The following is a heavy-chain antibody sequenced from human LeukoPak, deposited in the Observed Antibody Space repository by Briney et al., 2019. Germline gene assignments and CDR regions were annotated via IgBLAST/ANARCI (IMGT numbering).Heavy chain of an antibody. CDR3: AKDRGKYSSSFGPRGPRYYFDY. J-gene: IGHJ4*02. Sequence: PGGSLRLSCAASGFTFSSYAMSWVREAPGQGLEWVSAISGSGGSTYYADSVKGRFTISRDNSKNTLYLQMNSLRAEDTAVYYCAKDRGKYSSSFGPRGPRYYFDYWGQGTLVTVSS. D-gene: IGHD6-13*01. V-gene: IGHV3-23*01. CDR2: ISGSGGST. CDR1: GFTFSSYA.